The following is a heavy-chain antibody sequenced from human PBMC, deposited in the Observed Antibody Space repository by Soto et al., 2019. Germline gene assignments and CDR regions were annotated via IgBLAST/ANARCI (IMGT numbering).Heavy chain of an antibody. CDR1: GGTFSSYA. CDR2: IIPIFGTA. D-gene: IGHD6-6*01. J-gene: IGHJ5*02. Sequence: SVKVSCKASGGTFSSYAISWVRQAPGQGLEWMGGIIPIFGTANYAQKFQGRVTITADESTSTAYMELSSLRSEDTAVYYCARMAARPEGDWLDPWGQGTLVSVSS. CDR3: ARMAARPEGDWLDP. V-gene: IGHV1-69*13.